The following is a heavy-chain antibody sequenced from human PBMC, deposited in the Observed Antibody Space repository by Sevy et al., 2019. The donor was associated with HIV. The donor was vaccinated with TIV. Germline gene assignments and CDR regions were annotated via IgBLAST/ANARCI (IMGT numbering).Heavy chain of an antibody. CDR2: ISDSGSST. CDR1: GFTFGTYA. J-gene: IGHJ6*02. Sequence: GGSLRLSCAGSGFTFGTYAMTWVRQAPGKGLQWVSVISDSGSSTYYADSVQGRVTISRDNSKNTMHLHMNSLRVEDTATYYCARRPDFGVIIPTGVLDVWGQGTTVTVSS. V-gene: IGHV3-23*01. D-gene: IGHD3-3*01. CDR3: ARRPDFGVIIPTGVLDV.